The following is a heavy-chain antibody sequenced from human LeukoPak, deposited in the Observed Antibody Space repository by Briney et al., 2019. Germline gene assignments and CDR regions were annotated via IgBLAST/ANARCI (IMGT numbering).Heavy chain of an antibody. CDR2: IIPILGIA. J-gene: IGHJ5*02. V-gene: IGHV1-69*04. D-gene: IGHD6-19*01. CDR1: GGTFSSYA. CDR3: ARGPIAVAVGNWFDP. Sequence: ASVKVSCKASGGTFSSYAISWVRQAPGQGLEWMGRIIPILGIANYAQKFQGRVTITADKSTSTAYMELSSPRSEDTAVYYCARGPIAVAVGNWFDPWGQGTLVTVSS.